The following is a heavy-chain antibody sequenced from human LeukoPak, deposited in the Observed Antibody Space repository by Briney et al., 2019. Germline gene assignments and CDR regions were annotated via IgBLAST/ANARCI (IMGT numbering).Heavy chain of an antibody. D-gene: IGHD2-15*01. CDR2: ISSNGGST. CDR3: ARDSGGRGWFDP. V-gene: IGHV3-64*01. Sequence: GGSLRLSCAASGFTFSSYAMHWVRQAPGKGLEYVSAISSNGGSTYYANSVKGRFTISRDNSKNTLYLQMGSLRAEDTAVYYCARDSGGRGWFDPWGQGTLVTVSS. CDR1: GFTFSSYA. J-gene: IGHJ5*02.